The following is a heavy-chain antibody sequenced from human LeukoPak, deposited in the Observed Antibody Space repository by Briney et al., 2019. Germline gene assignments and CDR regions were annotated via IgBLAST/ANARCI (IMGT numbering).Heavy chain of an antibody. CDR2: IYHSGST. CDR3: ARTRTYYYDSSGYYFDY. J-gene: IGHJ4*02. V-gene: IGHV4-38-2*02. D-gene: IGHD3-22*01. CDR1: GYSISSGYY. Sequence: PSETLSLTCTVSGYSISSGYYWGWIRQPPGKGLEWIGSIYHSGSTYYNPSLKSRVTISVDTSKNQFSPKLSSVTAADTAVYYCARTRTYYYDSSGYYFDYWGQGTLVTVSS.